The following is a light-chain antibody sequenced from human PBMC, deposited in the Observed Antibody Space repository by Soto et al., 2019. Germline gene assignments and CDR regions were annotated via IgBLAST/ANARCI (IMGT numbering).Light chain of an antibody. CDR3: QQYGTLPRT. CDR1: QDIRNA. V-gene: IGKV1-33*01. J-gene: IGKJ1*01. Sequence: DIQMTQSPSSLSASVGDRVTITCLANQDIRNALNWYRHKPGKAPEVVIYDASNLETGVPSRFSGSGSGTDFTFTISSLQPEDIATYYCQQYGTLPRTFGQGTKVDI. CDR2: DAS.